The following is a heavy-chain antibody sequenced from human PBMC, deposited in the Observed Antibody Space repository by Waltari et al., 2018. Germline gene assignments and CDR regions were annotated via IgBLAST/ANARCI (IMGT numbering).Heavy chain of an antibody. V-gene: IGHV3-21*01. CDR3: ARDLIEPAAIGNYYYGMDV. CDR2: ITTSSTYM. CDR1: GFSFRRYN. J-gene: IGHJ6*02. Sequence: EVQLVESGGGLVRPGGSMRLSCVASGFSFRRYNMPCVRPAPGKGLEWVSSITTSSTYMYYVDSLKGRFTISRDDAKNSLFLQMNSLRAEDTAVYYCARDLIEPAAIGNYYYGMDVWGQGTTVTVSS. D-gene: IGHD2-2*01.